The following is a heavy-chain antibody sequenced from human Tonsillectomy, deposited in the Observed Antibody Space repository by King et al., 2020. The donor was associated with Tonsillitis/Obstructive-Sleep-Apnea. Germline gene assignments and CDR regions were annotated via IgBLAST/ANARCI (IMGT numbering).Heavy chain of an antibody. J-gene: IGHJ5*02. CDR3: ARGAPDNSDDYGSWFDP. Sequence: VQLVESGAEVKKPGASVKVSCTASGYTFTTYFMHWVRQAPGQGLEWMGIVNPSGGSTIYAQKFQGRFTMTRDTSTSTVYMELSSLRYEDTALYYFARGAPDNSDDYGSWFDPWGQGPLVTVSS. CDR2: VNPSGGST. V-gene: IGHV1-46*01. D-gene: IGHD3-22*01. CDR1: GYTFTTYF.